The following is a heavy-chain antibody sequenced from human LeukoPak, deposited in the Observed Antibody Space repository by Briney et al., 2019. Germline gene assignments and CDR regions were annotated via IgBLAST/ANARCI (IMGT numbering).Heavy chain of an antibody. CDR2: INPNSGGT. J-gene: IGHJ4*02. V-gene: IGHV1-2*02. CDR3: ARDQEHSVSGGG. D-gene: IGHD6-6*01. CDR1: GYTFTGYY. Sequence: ASVKVPCKASGYTFTGYYMHWVRQAPGQGLEWMGWINPNSGGTNYAQKFQGRVTMTRDTSISTAYMELSRLRSDDTAVYYCARDQEHSVSGGGWGQGTLVTVSS.